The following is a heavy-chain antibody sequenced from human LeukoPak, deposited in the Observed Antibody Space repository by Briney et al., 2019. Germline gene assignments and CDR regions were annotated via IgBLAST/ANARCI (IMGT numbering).Heavy chain of an antibody. J-gene: IGHJ5*02. Sequence: SETLSLTCTVSGGSISGFYWSWIRQPPGKGLEWIGNIHYTGKTNHNPSLKSRVTMSVETSKNHFSVRLTSVTAADTAVYYCARINSGYDLSSSWYPNWFDPWGQGALVTVSS. CDR2: IHYTGKT. V-gene: IGHV4-59*01. CDR1: GGSISGFY. CDR3: ARINSGYDLSSSWYPNWFDP. D-gene: IGHD6-13*01.